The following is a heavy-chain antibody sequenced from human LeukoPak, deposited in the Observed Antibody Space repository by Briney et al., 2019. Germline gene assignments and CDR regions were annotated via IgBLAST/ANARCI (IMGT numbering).Heavy chain of an antibody. J-gene: IGHJ4*02. D-gene: IGHD3-10*01. CDR1: GYTFTGYY. V-gene: IGHV1-2*02. CDR2: INPNSGGT. CDR3: ARDIYGSGSYYNYN. Sequence: ASVKVSCKASGYTFTGYYMHWVRQAPGQGLEWMGWINPNSGGTNYAQKFQGRVTMTRDTSISTAYMELSRLRSDDTAVYYCARDIYGSGSYYNYNWGQGTLATVSS.